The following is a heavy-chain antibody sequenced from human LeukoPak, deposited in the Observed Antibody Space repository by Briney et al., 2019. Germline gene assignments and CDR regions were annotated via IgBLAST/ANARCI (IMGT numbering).Heavy chain of an antibody. CDR1: GFTFDDYG. D-gene: IGHD6-19*01. J-gene: IGHJ5*02. CDR3: ARAVAGMWDWFDP. V-gene: IGHV3-20*04. CDR2: INWNGGST. Sequence: RPGGSLRLPCAASGFTFDDYGMSWVRQAPGKGLEWVSGINWNGGSTGYADPVKGRFTISRDNAKNSLYLQMNSLRAEDTALYYCARAVAGMWDWFDPWGQGTLVTVSS.